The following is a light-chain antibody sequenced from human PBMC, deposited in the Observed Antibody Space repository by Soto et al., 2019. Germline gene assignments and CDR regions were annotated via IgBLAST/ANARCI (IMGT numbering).Light chain of an antibody. V-gene: IGKV1-33*01. CDR3: QQYDNLIT. Sequence: DIQMTQSPSSLSASVGDRVTITCQASQDISNYLNWYQQKPGKAPKLLIYDASNLETGVPSRFSGSGSGTDFTFTISSLQPEDIATYYCQQYDNLITFGQGTRPE. J-gene: IGKJ5*01. CDR2: DAS. CDR1: QDISNY.